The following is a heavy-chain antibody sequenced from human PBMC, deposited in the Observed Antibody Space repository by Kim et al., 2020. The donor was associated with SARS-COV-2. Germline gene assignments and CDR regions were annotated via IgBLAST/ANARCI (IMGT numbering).Heavy chain of an antibody. V-gene: IGHV4-59*01. CDR1: GGSISNYY. D-gene: IGHD2-15*01. Sequence: SETLSLTCTVSGGSISNYYWSWIRQPPGKGLEWMGYIYYSGSTNYNPSLQRGVTMSVNTSKMQFSLKLSSVTAADTAADYCAGGIVGFCGGSRCLECAF. J-gene: IGHJ3*01. CDR2: IYYSGST. CDR3: AGGIVGFCGGSRCLECAF.